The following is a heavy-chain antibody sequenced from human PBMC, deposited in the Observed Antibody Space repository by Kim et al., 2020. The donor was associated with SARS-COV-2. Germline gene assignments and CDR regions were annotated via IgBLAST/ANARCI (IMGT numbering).Heavy chain of an antibody. CDR2: IRSKANSYGT. CDR3: GGSGSYYSNWFDP. V-gene: IGHV3-73*01. J-gene: IGHJ5*02. CDR1: GFTFSGSA. Sequence: GGSLRLSCAASGFTFSGSAMHWVRQASGKGLEWVGRIRSKANSYGTAYAASVKGRFTISRDDSKNTAYLQMNSLKTEDTAVYYCGGSGSYYSNWFDPWGQGTLVTVSS. D-gene: IGHD3-10*01.